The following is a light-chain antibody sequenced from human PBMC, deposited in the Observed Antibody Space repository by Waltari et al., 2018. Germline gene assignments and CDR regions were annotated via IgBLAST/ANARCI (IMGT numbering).Light chain of an antibody. CDR1: SSDVGGYNR. CDR3: SSYTTTGSTLL. Sequence: QSALTQPPSVSGSPGQSVTISCTGSSSDVGGYNRVSWYQQPPGAAPKLIIYNVNFRPSGVPARFSGSKSGYTASLTISGLQAEDEANYYCSSYTTTGSTLLFGGGTELTVL. V-gene: IGLV2-18*02. CDR2: NVN. J-gene: IGLJ2*01.